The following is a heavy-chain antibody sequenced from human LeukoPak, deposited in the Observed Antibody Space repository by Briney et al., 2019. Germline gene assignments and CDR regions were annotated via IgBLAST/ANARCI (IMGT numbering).Heavy chain of an antibody. J-gene: IGHJ4*02. Sequence: GGSLTLSCAATGFTFSSYSMNWVRQAPGKGLEWVSSISSSSSYIYYADSVKGRFTISRDNAKNSLYLQMNSLRAEDTAVYYCARSSYYDILTGYAGYWGQGTLVTVSS. CDR2: ISSSSSYI. D-gene: IGHD3-9*01. CDR3: ARSSYYDILTGYAGY. V-gene: IGHV3-21*01. CDR1: GFTFSSYS.